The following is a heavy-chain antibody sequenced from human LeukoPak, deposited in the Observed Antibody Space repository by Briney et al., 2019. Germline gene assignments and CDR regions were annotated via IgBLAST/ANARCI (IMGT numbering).Heavy chain of an antibody. D-gene: IGHD3-16*02. CDR3: ARDFKRVITFGEVIVNPKYYLDY. CDR2: IYYSGNT. CDR1: GGSISSSTYY. Sequence: SETLSLTCTVSGGSISSSTYYWGWIRQPPGKGLEWIGSIYYSGNTYYKPSLKSRVTISVDTSRNQFSLKLNSVTAADTAMYYCARDFKRVITFGEVIVNPKYYLDYWGQGTLVTVSS. V-gene: IGHV4-39*07. J-gene: IGHJ4*02.